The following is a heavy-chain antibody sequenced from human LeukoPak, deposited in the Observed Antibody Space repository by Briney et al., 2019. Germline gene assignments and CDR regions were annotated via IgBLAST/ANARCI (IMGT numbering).Heavy chain of an antibody. D-gene: IGHD3-22*01. J-gene: IGHJ4*02. CDR2: INPNSGGT. CDR3: ARMVKYYDSSGYYYFDY. CDR1: GYTFTGYY. V-gene: IGHV1-2*02. Sequence: GASVKVSCKASGYTFTGYYMHWVRQAPGQGLEWMGWINPNSGGTNYAQKFQGRVTMTRDTSISTAYMELSRLRSDDTAVYYCARMVKYYDSSGYYYFDYWGQGTLVTVSS.